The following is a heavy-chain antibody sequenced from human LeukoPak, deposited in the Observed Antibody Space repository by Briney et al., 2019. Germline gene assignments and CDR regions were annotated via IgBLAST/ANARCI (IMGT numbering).Heavy chain of an antibody. J-gene: IGHJ4*02. CDR2: ISSSSSYI. Sequence: GALRLSCAASGFTFSSYSMNWVRQAPGKGLEWVSSISSSSSYIYYADSVKGRFTISRDNAKKSLYLQMNSLRAEDTAVYYCARGFDNYYALPGGYWGQGTLVTVSS. CDR3: ARGFDNYYALPGGY. CDR1: GFTFSSYS. D-gene: IGHD3-10*01. V-gene: IGHV3-21*01.